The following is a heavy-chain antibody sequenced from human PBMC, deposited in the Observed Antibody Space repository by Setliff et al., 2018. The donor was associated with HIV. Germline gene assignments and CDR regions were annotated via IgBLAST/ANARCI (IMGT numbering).Heavy chain of an antibody. CDR3: ARHRFAVEMATITVDYYYYYMDV. CDR1: GGSTDSGSYY. Sequence: SETLSLTCTVSGGSTDSGSYYWAWIRQPPGKGLEWIGSIYYSGSTYYNPSLKSRVTISVDTSKNQFSLKLSSVTAADTAVYYCARHRFAVEMATITVDYYYYYMDVWGKGTTVTVSS. D-gene: IGHD5-12*01. CDR2: IYYSGST. V-gene: IGHV4-39*01. J-gene: IGHJ6*03.